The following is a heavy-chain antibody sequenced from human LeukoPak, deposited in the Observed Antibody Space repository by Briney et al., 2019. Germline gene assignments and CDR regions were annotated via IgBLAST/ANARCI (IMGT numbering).Heavy chain of an antibody. CDR3: ASRPSDSDWGPFDY. Sequence: GGSLRLSCAASGSTFSRHVMHWVRQAPGKGLEWVAFIRSDGTKKDYAESLKGRLIISRDNSKNTLYLQMNSLRTEDTAVYFRASRPSDSDWGPFDYWGQGTLVTVSS. CDR2: IRSDGTKK. J-gene: IGHJ4*02. V-gene: IGHV3-30*02. D-gene: IGHD5-12*01. CDR1: GSTFSRHV.